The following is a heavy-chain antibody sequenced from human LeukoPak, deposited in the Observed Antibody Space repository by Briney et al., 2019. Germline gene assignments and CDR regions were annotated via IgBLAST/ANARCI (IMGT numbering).Heavy chain of an antibody. CDR1: GGTFSSYA. D-gene: IGHD4/OR15-4a*01. Sequence: ASVTVSCTASGGTFSSYAISWVRQAPGQGLEWMGGIIPIFGTANYAQKFQGRVTITTDESTSTAYMELSSLRSEDTAVYYCASLRRAHGAIDYYYMDVWGKGTTVTVSS. CDR3: ASLRRAHGAIDYYYMDV. J-gene: IGHJ6*03. CDR2: IIPIFGTA. V-gene: IGHV1-69*05.